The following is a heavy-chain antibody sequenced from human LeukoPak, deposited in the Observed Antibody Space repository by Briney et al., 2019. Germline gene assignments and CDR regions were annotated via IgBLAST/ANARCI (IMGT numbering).Heavy chain of an antibody. Sequence: SETLSLTCTVSGGAIGSYHWSWIRQPPGEGLEWIGYIADSGITNYDPSLESRVTISADASTNEVSLRLTSVTAADTAVYYCARHRPPYYNGLGVWGQGTTVTVSS. J-gene: IGHJ6*02. CDR3: ARHRPPYYNGLGV. D-gene: IGHD3-10*01. V-gene: IGHV4-59*08. CDR2: IADSGIT. CDR1: GGAIGSYH.